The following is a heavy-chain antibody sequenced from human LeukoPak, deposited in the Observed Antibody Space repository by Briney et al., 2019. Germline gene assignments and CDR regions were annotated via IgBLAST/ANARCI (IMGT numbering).Heavy chain of an antibody. CDR1: GFTFDDYA. V-gene: IGHV3-9*01. D-gene: IGHD5-18*01. J-gene: IGHJ4*02. Sequence: AGGSLRLSCAASGFTFDDYAMHWVRQAPGKGLEWVSGISWNSGSIGYADSVKGRFTISRDNAKNSLYLQMNSLRAEDTALYYCAKDRSVYSSNLDYWGQGTLVTVSS. CDR2: ISWNSGSI. CDR3: AKDRSVYSSNLDY.